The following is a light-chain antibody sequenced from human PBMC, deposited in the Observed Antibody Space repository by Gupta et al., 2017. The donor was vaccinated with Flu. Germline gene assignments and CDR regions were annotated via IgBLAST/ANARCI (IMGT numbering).Light chain of an antibody. CDR2: AAS. CDR1: QSISSY. CDR3: QQCDSTPPT. Sequence: PSSLSASVGDRVTITCRASQSISSYLNWYQQKPGKAPKLLIYAASSLQSGVPSRFSGSGSGTDFTLTISSLQPEDIATYYCQQCDSTPPTFGQGTKLEIK. V-gene: IGKV1-39*01. J-gene: IGKJ2*01.